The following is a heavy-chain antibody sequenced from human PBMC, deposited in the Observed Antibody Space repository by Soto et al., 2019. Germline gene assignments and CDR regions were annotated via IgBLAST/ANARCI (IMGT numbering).Heavy chain of an antibody. CDR1: GFTFSSYG. CDR2: ISYDGSNK. V-gene: IGHV3-30*18. D-gene: IGHD6-13*01. Sequence: QVQLVESGGGVVQPGRSLRLSCAASGFTFSSYGMHWVRQAPGKGLEWVAVISYDGSNKYYADSVKGRFTISRDNSKNTLYLQMNSLRAEDTAVYYCAKSGGSWHRYYFDYWGQXTLVXVXS. CDR3: AKSGGSWHRYYFDY. J-gene: IGHJ4*02.